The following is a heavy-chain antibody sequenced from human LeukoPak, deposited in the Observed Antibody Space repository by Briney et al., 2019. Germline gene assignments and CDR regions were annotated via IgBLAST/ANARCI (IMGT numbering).Heavy chain of an antibody. CDR3: ARYIMITFGGVIARDY. Sequence: GGSLRLSCAASGFTFSSYSMNWVRQAPGKGLEWVSYISSSSSTIYYADSVKGRFTISRDNAKNSLYLQMNSLRAEDTAVYYCARYIMITFGGVIARDYWGQGTLVTVSS. CDR2: ISSSSSTI. J-gene: IGHJ4*02. D-gene: IGHD3-16*02. CDR1: GFTFSSYS. V-gene: IGHV3-48*01.